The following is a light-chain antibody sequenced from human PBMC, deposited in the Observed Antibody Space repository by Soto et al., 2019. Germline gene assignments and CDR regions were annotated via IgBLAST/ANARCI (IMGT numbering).Light chain of an antibody. V-gene: IGLV2-14*01. CDR1: SSDIGAYNY. CDR3: SSYTSSSTVV. Sequence: QSALTQPASVSGSPGQSITISCTGTSSDIGAYNYVSWYQQHPGKAPKLMIYDVSNRPSGVSNRFSGSKSGHTASLTISGLQAEDEADYYCSSYTSSSTVVFSGGTKLTVL. CDR2: DVS. J-gene: IGLJ2*01.